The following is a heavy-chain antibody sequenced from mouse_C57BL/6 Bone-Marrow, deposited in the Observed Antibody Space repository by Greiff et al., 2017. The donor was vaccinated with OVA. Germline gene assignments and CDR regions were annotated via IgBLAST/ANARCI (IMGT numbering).Heavy chain of an antibody. D-gene: IGHD2-2*01. CDR1: GYTFTDYE. CDR2: IDPETGGT. J-gene: IGHJ2*01. V-gene: IGHV1-15*01. CDR3: TPYGYDY. Sequence: VQLQESGAELVRPGASVTLSCKASGYTFTDYEMHWVKQTPVHGLEWIGAIDPETGGTAYNQKFKGKAILTADKSSSTAYMELRSLTSEDSAVYYCTPYGYDYWGQGTTLTVSS.